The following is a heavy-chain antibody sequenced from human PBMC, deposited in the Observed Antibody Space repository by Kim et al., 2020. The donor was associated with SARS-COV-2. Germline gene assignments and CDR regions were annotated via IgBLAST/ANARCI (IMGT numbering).Heavy chain of an antibody. J-gene: IGHJ4*02. D-gene: IGHD2-21*01. CDR3: ARGYRFPDVCPFDS. V-gene: IGHV4-34*01. Sequence: NPSLKSRVTISVDTSKDRFSLGLSSVTAADTGVYYCARGYRFPDVCPFDSWGQGTLVTVSS.